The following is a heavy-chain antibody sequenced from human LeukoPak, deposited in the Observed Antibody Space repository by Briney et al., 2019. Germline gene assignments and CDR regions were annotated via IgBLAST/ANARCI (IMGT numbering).Heavy chain of an antibody. Sequence: PGGSLRLSCAASGFTFSSYSMNWVRQAPGKGLEWVSSISSSSSYIYYADLVKGRFTISRDNAKNSLYLQMNSLRAEDTAVYYCAREGGHYGSGSSDYWGQGTLVTVSS. CDR1: GFTFSSYS. CDR2: ISSSSSYI. D-gene: IGHD3-10*01. CDR3: AREGGHYGSGSSDY. J-gene: IGHJ4*02. V-gene: IGHV3-21*01.